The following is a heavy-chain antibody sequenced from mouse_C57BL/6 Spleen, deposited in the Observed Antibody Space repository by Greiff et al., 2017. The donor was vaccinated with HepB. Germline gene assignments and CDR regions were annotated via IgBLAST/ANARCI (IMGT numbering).Heavy chain of an antibody. CDR2: IDPETGGT. Sequence: QVQLQQSGAELVRPGASVTLSCKASGYTFTDYEMHWVKQTPVHGLEWIGAIDPETGGTAYNQKFKGKAILTADKSSSTAYMELRSLTSEDSAVYYCTRRGLPPFAYWGEGSLGTVSA. D-gene: IGHD2-2*01. CDR3: TRRGLPPFAY. CDR1: GYTFTDYE. V-gene: IGHV1-15*01. J-gene: IGHJ3*01.